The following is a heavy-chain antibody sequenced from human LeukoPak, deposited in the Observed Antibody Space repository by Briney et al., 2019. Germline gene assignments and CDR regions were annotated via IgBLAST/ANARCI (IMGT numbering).Heavy chain of an antibody. Sequence: GGSLRLSCAASTFTFSNYWMSWVRQAPGKGLEWVAYINQNGSEKYYADSVKGRFTFSRDNAKNSLYLQMNCLRAEDTAVYYCARAQSGHCSSTSCYDYGMDVWGQGTTVTVSS. CDR2: INQNGSEK. D-gene: IGHD2-2*01. J-gene: IGHJ6*02. CDR3: ARAQSGHCSSTSCYDYGMDV. V-gene: IGHV3-7*01. CDR1: TFTFSNYW.